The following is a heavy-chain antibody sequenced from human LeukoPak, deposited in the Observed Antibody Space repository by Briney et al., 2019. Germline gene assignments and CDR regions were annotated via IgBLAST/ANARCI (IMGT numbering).Heavy chain of an antibody. CDR2: INHSGYT. CDR1: GVSFNDYY. V-gene: IGHV4-34*01. D-gene: IGHD4-17*01. CDR3: TRMTTGHDY. J-gene: IGHJ4*02. Sequence: SETLSLTCAVSGVSFNDYYWSWVRQTPGKGLEWIGEINHSGYTSDSPSLKSRVTLSIDTSRKQFSLNLRSVTVADSGIYYCTRMTTGHDYWGQGTLVTVSS.